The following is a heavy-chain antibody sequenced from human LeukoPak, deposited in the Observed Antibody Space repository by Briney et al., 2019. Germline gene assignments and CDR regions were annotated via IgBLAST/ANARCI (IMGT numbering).Heavy chain of an antibody. CDR3: ARMISSGWRRGDAFDI. D-gene: IGHD6-19*01. V-gene: IGHV4-59*01. Sequence: SETLSLTCTVSGGSGCSISNYYWSWIRQPPGKGLVWIGNIYYSGTTNYNPSLKSRVTISQDTSKNHFSLKLRSVTAADTAVYYCARMISSGWRRGDAFDIWGQGTMVTVSS. CDR2: IYYSGTT. J-gene: IGHJ3*02. CDR1: GGSGCSISNYY.